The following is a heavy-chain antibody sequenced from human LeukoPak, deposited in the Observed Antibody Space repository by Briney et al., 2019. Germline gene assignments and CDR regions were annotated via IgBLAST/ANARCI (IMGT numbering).Heavy chain of an antibody. CDR1: GFTFEASA. CDR2: ITGGGEST. J-gene: IGHJ4*02. Sequence: PGGSLRLSCAASGFTFEASAMSWVRQAPGKGLEWVAVITGGGESTYYADSVKGRFTISRDNSKKTLFLQVNSLRAEDTAVYFSAKNIRDQLLCGFNYWSQGIVVTVSS. CDR3: AKNIRDQLLCGFNY. D-gene: IGHD2-2*01. V-gene: IGHV3-23*01.